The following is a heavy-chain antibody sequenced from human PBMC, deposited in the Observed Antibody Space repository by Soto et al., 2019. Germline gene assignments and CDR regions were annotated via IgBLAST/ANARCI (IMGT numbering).Heavy chain of an antibody. CDR1: GYSFTSYW. V-gene: IGHV5-51*01. D-gene: IGHD2-15*01. J-gene: IGHJ3*02. Sequence: GESLKISCKGSGYSFTSYWIGWVRQRPGKGLEWMGIIYPGDSDIRDSPSFQGQVTISADKSISTAYLQWSSLKAADTAMYYCGRCPAVEVLAATDEFENWGQGTMDNVSS. CDR3: GRCPAVEVLAATDEFEN. CDR2: IYPGDSDI.